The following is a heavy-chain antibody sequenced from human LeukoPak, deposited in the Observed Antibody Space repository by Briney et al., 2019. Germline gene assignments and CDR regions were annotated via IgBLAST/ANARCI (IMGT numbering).Heavy chain of an antibody. J-gene: IGHJ2*01. CDR2: IIPIFGTA. Sequence: SVKVSCKASGYTFSGYYMHWVRQAPGQGLEWMGGIIPIFGTANYAQKFQGRVTITADKSTSTAYMELSSLRSEDTAVYYCARDRRVQSITMIVAEASRYFDLWGRGTLVTVSS. V-gene: IGHV1-69*06. CDR3: ARDRRVQSITMIVAEASRYFDL. D-gene: IGHD3-22*01. CDR1: GYTFSGYY.